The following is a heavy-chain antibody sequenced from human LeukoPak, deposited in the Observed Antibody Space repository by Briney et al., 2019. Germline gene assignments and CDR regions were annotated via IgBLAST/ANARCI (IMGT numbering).Heavy chain of an antibody. CDR1: GYTFTGYY. CDR3: ARAPREWLLGYHFEY. J-gene: IGHJ4*02. D-gene: IGHD3-3*01. V-gene: IGHV1-2*02. CDR2: INPNSGGT. Sequence: ASGKVSCKASGYTFTGYYMHWVRQAPGQGLEWMGWINPNSGGTNYAQKFQGRVTMTRDTSISTAYMELSRLRSDDTAVYYCARAPREWLLGYHFEYWGQGTLVTVSS.